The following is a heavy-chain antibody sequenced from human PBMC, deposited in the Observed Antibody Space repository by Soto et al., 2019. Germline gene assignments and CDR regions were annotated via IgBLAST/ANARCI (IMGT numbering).Heavy chain of an antibody. V-gene: IGHV1-18*01. D-gene: IGHD3-9*01. Sequence: QVQLVQSGAEVKKPGASVKVSCKASGYTFTSYGISWVRQAPGQGLEWMGWISAYNGNTNYAQKLPGRVTMTTDTSTSTAYMELRSLRSDDTAVYYCARGYYDILTGYYEPYFDYWGQGTLVTVSS. CDR3: ARGYYDILTGYYEPYFDY. J-gene: IGHJ4*02. CDR1: GYTFTSYG. CDR2: ISAYNGNT.